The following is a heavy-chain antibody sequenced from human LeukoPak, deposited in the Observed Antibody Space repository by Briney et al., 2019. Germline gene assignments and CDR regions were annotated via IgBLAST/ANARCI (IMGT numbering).Heavy chain of an antibody. Sequence: PGETLRLSCAASGFTFSTYGITWVRQAPGKGLEWVSSISSSSSYIYYADSVKGRFTISRDNAKNSLYLQMNSLRAEDTAVYYCARDRGTISVYYFDYWGQGTLVTVSS. CDR1: GFTFSTYG. D-gene: IGHD1/OR15-1a*01. CDR3: ARDRGTISVYYFDY. CDR2: ISSSSSYI. V-gene: IGHV3-21*01. J-gene: IGHJ4*02.